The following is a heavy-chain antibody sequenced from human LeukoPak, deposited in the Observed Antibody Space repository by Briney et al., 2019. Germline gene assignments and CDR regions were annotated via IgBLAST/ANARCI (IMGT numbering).Heavy chain of an antibody. CDR3: ARGGHDPGFDN. V-gene: IGHV1-8*01. J-gene: IGHJ4*02. CDR2: MNSNSGKT. Sequence: ASVKVSCKASGYSFTSYDINWVRQATGQGLEWMGWMNSNSGKTAYAQKFLGRLTFTSYISISTAYMELSSLRSEDTAVYYCARGGHDPGFDNWGQGTLVTVSS. CDR1: GYSFTSYD.